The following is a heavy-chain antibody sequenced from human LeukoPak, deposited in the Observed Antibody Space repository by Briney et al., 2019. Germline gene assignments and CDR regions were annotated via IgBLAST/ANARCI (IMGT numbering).Heavy chain of an antibody. V-gene: IGHV3-21*04. D-gene: IGHD6-13*01. CDR1: GFTFSSYS. Sequence: GGSLRLSCAASGFTFSSYSMNWVRQAPGKGLEWVTSISSSSSSMYYADSVKGRFIISRDNAKNSLSLQMNSLRAEDTALYYCAKSKDRYEGIAAAGTPDYWGQGTLVTVSS. J-gene: IGHJ4*02. CDR2: ISSSSSSM. CDR3: AKSKDRYEGIAAAGTPDY.